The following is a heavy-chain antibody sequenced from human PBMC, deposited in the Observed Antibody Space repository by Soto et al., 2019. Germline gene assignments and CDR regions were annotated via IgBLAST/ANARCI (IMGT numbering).Heavy chain of an antibody. CDR2: ISAHNGNT. CDR3: ARGRDGDY. J-gene: IGHJ4*02. D-gene: IGHD6-6*01. CDR1: GYSFTTYG. V-gene: IGHV1-18*01. Sequence: QVHLVQSGAEVKKPGASVKVSCKGSGYSFTTYGITWVRQAPGQGLEWMVWISAHNGNTNYAQKLQGRVTVTRDTSTSTAYMELRSLRSDDTAVYYCARGRDGDYWGQGALVTVSS.